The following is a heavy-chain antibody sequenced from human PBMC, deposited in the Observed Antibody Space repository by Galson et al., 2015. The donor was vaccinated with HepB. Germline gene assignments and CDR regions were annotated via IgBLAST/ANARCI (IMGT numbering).Heavy chain of an antibody. CDR2: ISSSSSYI. Sequence: SLRLSCAASGFTFSSYSMSWVRQAPGKGLEWVSSISSSSSYIYYADSVKGRFTISRDNAKNSLYLQMNSLRAEDTAVYYCARDQTSLLPHGYYYMDVWGKGTTVTVSS. D-gene: IGHD2-21*01. V-gene: IGHV3-21*01. CDR1: GFTFSSYS. J-gene: IGHJ6*03. CDR3: ARDQTSLLPHGYYYMDV.